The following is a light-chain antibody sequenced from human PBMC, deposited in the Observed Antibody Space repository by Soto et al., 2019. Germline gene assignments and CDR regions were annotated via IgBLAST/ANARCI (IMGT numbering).Light chain of an antibody. CDR3: QQRSNWPPYT. Sequence: EIVLTQSPATLSLSPGERATLSCRASQSVSSYLAWYQQKPGQAPRLLIYDASNRATGIPARFSGSGSGTYFTLTISSLDPEDFAVYYCQQRSNWPPYTFGQGTKLEIK. CDR1: QSVSSY. CDR2: DAS. V-gene: IGKV3-11*01. J-gene: IGKJ2*01.